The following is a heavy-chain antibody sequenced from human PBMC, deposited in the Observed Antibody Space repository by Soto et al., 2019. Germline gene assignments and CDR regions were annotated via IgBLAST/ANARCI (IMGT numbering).Heavy chain of an antibody. Sequence: QVQLQESGPGLVEPSGTLSLTCAVSGASISSTNWWTWVRQPPGKGLEWIGEVSHSGDTKYNPPLKSRVTISRDTSKNQFSLNLNSVTAADTAIYYCARATWNPTLDTGLIDYWGQGTLVTVAS. V-gene: IGHV4-4*02. J-gene: IGHJ4*02. CDR2: VSHSGDT. CDR1: GASISSTNW. CDR3: ARATWNPTLDTGLIDY. D-gene: IGHD1-1*01.